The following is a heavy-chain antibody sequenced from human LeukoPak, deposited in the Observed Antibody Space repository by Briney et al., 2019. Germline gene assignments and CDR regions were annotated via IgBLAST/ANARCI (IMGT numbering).Heavy chain of an antibody. CDR2: INPSSGAT. CDR3: ARSISLGHHDF. V-gene: IGHV1-2*02. Sequence: ASVKVSCKASGYTFIGYYIQWVRQDPGQGLEWMGWINPSSGATNYAQRFQGRVTMTRDTSISTAYIELSSLRSDDTAVYYCARSISLGHHDFWGQGTLVTVSS. CDR1: GYTFIGYY. J-gene: IGHJ4*02. D-gene: IGHD3-3*02.